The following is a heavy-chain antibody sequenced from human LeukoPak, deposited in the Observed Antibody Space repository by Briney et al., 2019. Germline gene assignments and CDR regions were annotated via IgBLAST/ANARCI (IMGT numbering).Heavy chain of an antibody. V-gene: IGHV4-59*01. Sequence: PSETLSLTCTVSGGSISSYYWSWIRQPPGKGLEWIGYIYYSGSTNYNPSLKSRVTISVDTSKNQFSLKLSSVTAADTAVYYCARDTYSHGLIWFDPWGQGTLVTVSS. J-gene: IGHJ5*02. D-gene: IGHD5-18*01. CDR1: GGSISSYY. CDR2: IYYSGST. CDR3: ARDTYSHGLIWFDP.